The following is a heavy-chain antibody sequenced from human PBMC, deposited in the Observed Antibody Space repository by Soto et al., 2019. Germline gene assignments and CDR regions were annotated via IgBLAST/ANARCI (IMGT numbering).Heavy chain of an antibody. CDR3: ARDLLAAAGSFMDYYGMDV. Sequence: SETLSLTCTVSGGSVSSGSYYWSWIRQPPGKGLEWIGYIYYSGSTNYNPSLKSRVTISVDTSKNQFSLKLSSVTAADTAVYYCARDLLAAAGSFMDYYGMDVWGQGTTVTVSS. CDR1: GGSVSSGSYY. J-gene: IGHJ6*02. V-gene: IGHV4-61*01. D-gene: IGHD6-13*01. CDR2: IYYSGST.